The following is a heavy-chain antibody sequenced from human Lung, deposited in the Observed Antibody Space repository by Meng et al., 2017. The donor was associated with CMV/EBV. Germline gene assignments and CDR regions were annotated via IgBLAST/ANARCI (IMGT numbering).Heavy chain of an antibody. CDR2: IYHSGST. J-gene: IGHJ5*02. CDR3: ARPSSTVSLFDT. D-gene: IGHD4-11*01. V-gene: IGHV4-38-2*02. Sequence: SXTLSFXCTVSGYSISSGYYWGWIRQPPGKGLEWIGSIYHSGSTYYNPSLRSRVTISVDTSKNQSPLKVSSVTAANTAVYHCARPSSTVSLFDTWGQGTLVTVSS. CDR1: GYSISSGYY.